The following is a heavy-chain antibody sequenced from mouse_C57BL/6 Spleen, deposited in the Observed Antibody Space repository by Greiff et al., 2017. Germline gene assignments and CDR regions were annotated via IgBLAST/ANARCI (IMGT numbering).Heavy chain of an antibody. Sequence: VQLQQSGPELVKPGASVKISCKASGYSFTGYYMNWVKQSPEKSLEWIGEINPSTGGTTYNQKFKAKATLTVDKSSSTAYMQLKSLTSEDSAVYYCARSPYYYGSSLAWFAYWDQGTLVTVSA. CDR3: ARSPYYYGSSLAWFAY. J-gene: IGHJ3*01. CDR1: GYSFTGYY. V-gene: IGHV1-42*01. CDR2: INPSTGGT. D-gene: IGHD1-1*01.